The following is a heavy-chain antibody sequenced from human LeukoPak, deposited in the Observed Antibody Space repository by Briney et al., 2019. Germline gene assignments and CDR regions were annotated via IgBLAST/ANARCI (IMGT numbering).Heavy chain of an antibody. V-gene: IGHV4-59*01. CDR3: ARLVVAATPSSPSWFDP. CDR2: IYYSGST. D-gene: IGHD2-15*01. Sequence: LVKPSETLSLTCTVSGGSISSYYWSWIRQPPGKGLEWIGYIYYSGSTNYNPSLKSRVTISVDTSKNQFSLKLSSVTAADTAVYYCARLVVAATPSSPSWFDPWGQGTLVTVSS. J-gene: IGHJ5*02. CDR1: GGSISSYY.